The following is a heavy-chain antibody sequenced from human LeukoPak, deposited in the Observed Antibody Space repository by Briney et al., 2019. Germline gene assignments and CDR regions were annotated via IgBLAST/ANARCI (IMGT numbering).Heavy chain of an antibody. CDR1: GFTFSSYG. J-gene: IGHJ1*01. D-gene: IGHD2-2*01. Sequence: PGGSLRLSCAASGFTFSSYGMHWVRQPPGKGLEWIGEINHSGSTNYNPSLKSRVTISVDTSKNQFSLKLSSVTAADTAVYYCARVLYCSSTSCHPVRGYFQHWGQGTLVTVSS. CDR2: INHSGST. V-gene: IGHV4-34*01. CDR3: ARVLYCSSTSCHPVRGYFQH.